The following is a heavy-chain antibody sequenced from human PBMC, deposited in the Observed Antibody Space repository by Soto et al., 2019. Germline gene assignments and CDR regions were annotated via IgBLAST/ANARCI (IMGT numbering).Heavy chain of an antibody. CDR1: GFTFSSYG. Sequence: QVQLVESGGGVVQPGRSLRLSCAASGFTFSSYGMHWVRQAPGKGLEWVAVIWYDGSNKYYADSVKGRFTIPRDNSNNTLYLQMNSLRAEDTAVYYCARGPRTPPNMDVWGQGTTVTVSS. D-gene: IGHD2-2*01. CDR3: ARGPRTPPNMDV. V-gene: IGHV3-33*01. J-gene: IGHJ6*02. CDR2: IWYDGSNK.